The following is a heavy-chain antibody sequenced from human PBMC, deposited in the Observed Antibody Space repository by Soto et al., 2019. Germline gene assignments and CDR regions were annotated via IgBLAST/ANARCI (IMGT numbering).Heavy chain of an antibody. CDR2: INHSGST. J-gene: IGHJ4*02. Sequence: SETLSLTCAVYGGSFSGYYWSWIRQPPGKGLEWIGEINHSGSTNYNPSLKSRVTISVDPSKNQFSLKLSSVPAADTAVYYCARAGLAAPLDYWGQGTLVTSPQ. CDR3: ARAGLAAPLDY. V-gene: IGHV4-34*01. D-gene: IGHD2-15*01. CDR1: GGSFSGYY.